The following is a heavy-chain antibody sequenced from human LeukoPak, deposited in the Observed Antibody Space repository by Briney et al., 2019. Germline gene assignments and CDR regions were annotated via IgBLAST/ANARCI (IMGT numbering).Heavy chain of an antibody. Sequence: GGSLRLSCSASGFTFSSYAMHWVRQAPGKGLEYVSAISSNGGSTYYADSVKGRFTISRDNSKNTLFLQMSSLRAEDTAVYYCAKSTTGAFDYWGQGTLVTVSS. CDR2: ISSNGGST. CDR1: GFTFSSYA. V-gene: IGHV3-64D*06. J-gene: IGHJ4*02. D-gene: IGHD1-1*01. CDR3: AKSTTGAFDY.